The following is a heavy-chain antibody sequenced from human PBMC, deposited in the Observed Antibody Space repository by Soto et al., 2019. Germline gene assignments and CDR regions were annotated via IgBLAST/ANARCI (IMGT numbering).Heavy chain of an antibody. Sequence: GGSLRLSCAASGFTFSSYSMNWVRQAPGKGLEWVSYISSSSSTIYYADSVKGRFTISRDNAKNSLYLQMNSLRDEDTAVYYCPRGLYYYDSSGYWGYWGQGTLVTVSS. J-gene: IGHJ4*02. CDR1: GFTFSSYS. CDR2: ISSSSSTI. V-gene: IGHV3-48*02. D-gene: IGHD3-22*01. CDR3: PRGLYYYDSSGYWGY.